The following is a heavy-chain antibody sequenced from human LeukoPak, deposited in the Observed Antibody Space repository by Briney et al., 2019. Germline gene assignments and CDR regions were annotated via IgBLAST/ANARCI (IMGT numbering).Heavy chain of an antibody. CDR3: ARGEGDGYNFAYFDY. Sequence: PSETLSLTCTVSGGSISSGDYYWSWIRQPPGKGLEWIGYIYFSGSTYYNPSLKSRVTISVDTCKNQFSLKLSSVTAADTAVYYCARGEGDGYNFAYFDYWGQGTLVTVSS. D-gene: IGHD5-24*01. CDR2: IYFSGST. V-gene: IGHV4-30-4*01. CDR1: GGSISSGDYY. J-gene: IGHJ4*02.